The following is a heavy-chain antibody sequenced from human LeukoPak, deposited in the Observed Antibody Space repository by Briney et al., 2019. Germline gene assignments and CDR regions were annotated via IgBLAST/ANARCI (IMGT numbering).Heavy chain of an antibody. D-gene: IGHD1-26*01. V-gene: IGHV1-18*01. J-gene: IGHJ6*02. Sequence: ASVKVSCKASGYTFTSYGISWVRQAPGQGLEWMGWISAYNGNTNCAQKLQGRVTMTTDTSTSTAYMELRSLRSDDTAVYYGARGGEVGATTYYYYYGMDVWGQGTTVTVSS. CDR2: ISAYNGNT. CDR3: ARGGEVGATTYYYYYGMDV. CDR1: GYTFTSYG.